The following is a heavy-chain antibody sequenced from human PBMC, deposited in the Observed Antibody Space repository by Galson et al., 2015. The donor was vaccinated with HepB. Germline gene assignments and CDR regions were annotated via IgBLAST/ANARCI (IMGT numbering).Heavy chain of an antibody. CDR2: IFSNDEK. D-gene: IGHD3-10*01. J-gene: IGHJ6*03. V-gene: IGHV2-26*01. Sequence: PALVKPTQTLTLTCTVSGFSLSRARMGVSWIRQPPGKALEWLAHIFSNDEKSYSTSLKSRLTVSKDTSKSQVVLSMTNMDPVDTATYYCARIVHYYGSGSYYSSYYYYYMDVWGTGTTVTVSS. CDR1: GFSLSRARMG. CDR3: ARIVHYYGSGSYYSSYYYYYMDV.